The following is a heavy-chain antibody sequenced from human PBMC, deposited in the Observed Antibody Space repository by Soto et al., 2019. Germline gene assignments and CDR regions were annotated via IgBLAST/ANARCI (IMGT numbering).Heavy chain of an antibody. CDR1: GGSFSGYY. CDR3: ARVSRSSGWYLHWFDP. V-gene: IGHV4-34*01. D-gene: IGHD6-19*01. J-gene: IGHJ5*02. CDR2: INHSGST. Sequence: SETLSLTCAVYGGSFSGYYLSWIRQTPGKGLEWIGEINHSGSTNYNPSLKSRVTISVDTSKNQFSLKLSSVTAADTAVYYCARVSRSSGWYLHWFDPWGQGTLVTVSS.